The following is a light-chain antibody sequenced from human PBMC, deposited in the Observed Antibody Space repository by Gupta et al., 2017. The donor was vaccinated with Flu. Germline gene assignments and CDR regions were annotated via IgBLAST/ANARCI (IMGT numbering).Light chain of an antibody. CDR2: AAP. Sequence: DIQMTQSPSSLSASVGDRVTITCRASQSISSYLNWYQQKPGKAPKLLIYAAPRLQSGVPSRFSGGGSGTDFTLTISRLQPEDFATYYCQQSDSTPITFGGGTKVEIK. J-gene: IGKJ4*01. V-gene: IGKV1-39*01. CDR1: QSISSY. CDR3: QQSDSTPIT.